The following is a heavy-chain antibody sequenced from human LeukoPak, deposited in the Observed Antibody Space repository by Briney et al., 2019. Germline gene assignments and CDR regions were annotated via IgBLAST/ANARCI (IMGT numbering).Heavy chain of an antibody. D-gene: IGHD3-16*01. CDR3: TRGAGWLIDY. Sequence: TVSGGSISSHYWSWIRQPPGKGLEWIGFIAYTGSTNYNPSLKSRVTISVDTSKNQFSLRLSSVTAADTAVYYCTRGAGWLIDYWGQGILVTVSS. CDR1: GGSISSHY. CDR2: IAYTGST. V-gene: IGHV4-59*11. J-gene: IGHJ4*02.